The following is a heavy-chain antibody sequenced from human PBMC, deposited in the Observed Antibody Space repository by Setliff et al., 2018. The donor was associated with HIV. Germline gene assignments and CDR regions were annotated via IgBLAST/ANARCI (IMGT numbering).Heavy chain of an antibody. D-gene: IGHD3-10*01. CDR3: ARGRLYGVVDY. CDR1: VGSFSNTNYY. Sequence: NPSETLSLTCNVSVGSFSNTNYYWGWTRQPPGKGLEWIGSFHYSGPTSYNPSLRRRVTISVDTSKNQFSLELTSVTAADTAVYYCARGRLYGVVDYWGQGTLVTVSS. V-gene: IGHV4-39*01. CDR2: FHYSGPT. J-gene: IGHJ4*02.